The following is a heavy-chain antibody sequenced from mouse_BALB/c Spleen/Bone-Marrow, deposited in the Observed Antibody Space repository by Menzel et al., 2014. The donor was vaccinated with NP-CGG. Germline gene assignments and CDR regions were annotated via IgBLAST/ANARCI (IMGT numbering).Heavy chain of an antibody. CDR2: IDPANGNT. CDR3: SSYAMDY. CDR1: GFNIKDTY. J-gene: IGHJ4*01. V-gene: IGHV14-3*02. Sequence: VQLQQSGAELVKPGASVKLSCTASGFNIKDTYMHWVKQRPEQGLEWIGRIDPANGNTKYDPKFQGKATITADTSSNTAYRQLSSLTSEDTAVYYGSSYAMDYWGQGTSVTVSS.